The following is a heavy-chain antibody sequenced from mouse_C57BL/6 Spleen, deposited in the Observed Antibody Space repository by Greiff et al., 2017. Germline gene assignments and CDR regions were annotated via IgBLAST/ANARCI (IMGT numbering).Heavy chain of an antibody. CDR2: IYPSDSET. J-gene: IGHJ2*01. Sequence: QVQLKQPGAELVRPGSSVKLSCKASGYTFTSYWMDWVKQRPGQGLEWIGNIYPSDSETHYNQKFKDKATLTVDKSSSTAYMQLSSLTSEDSAVYYCARDGYDRGFDYWGQGTTLTVSS. CDR3: ARDGYDRGFDY. V-gene: IGHV1-61*01. D-gene: IGHD2-2*01. CDR1: GYTFTSYW.